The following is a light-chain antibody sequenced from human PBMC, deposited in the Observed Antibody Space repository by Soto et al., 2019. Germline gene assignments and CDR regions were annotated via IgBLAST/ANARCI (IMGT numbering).Light chain of an antibody. J-gene: IGLJ2*01. V-gene: IGLV1-44*01. Sequence: QSVLTQPPSVSGTPGQRVTISCSGSSSNIGINPVNWYQQLPGTAPTLLIYGNNQRPSGVPDRFSGSKSGTSASLAISALQSEDEADYSCAAWDSSLNAHLLFGGGTKLTVL. CDR2: GNN. CDR1: SSNIGINP. CDR3: AAWDSSLNAHLL.